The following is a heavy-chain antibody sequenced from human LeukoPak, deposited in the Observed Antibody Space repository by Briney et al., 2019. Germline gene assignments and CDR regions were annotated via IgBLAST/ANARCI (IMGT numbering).Heavy chain of an antibody. J-gene: IGHJ4*02. CDR2: ISSSSSYI. CDR3: ARDGPNTMMGAIDY. Sequence: PGGSLRLSCAASGFTFSSYSMNWVRQAPGKGLEWVSSISSSSSYIYYADSVKGRFTISRDNAKNSLYLQMNSLRAEDTAVYYCARDGPNTMMGAIDYWGQGTLVTVSS. CDR1: GFTFSSYS. D-gene: IGHD3-22*01. V-gene: IGHV3-21*01.